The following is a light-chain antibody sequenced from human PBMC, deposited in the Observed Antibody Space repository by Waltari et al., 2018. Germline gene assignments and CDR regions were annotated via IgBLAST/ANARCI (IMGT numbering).Light chain of an antibody. J-gene: IGKJ1*01. Sequence: DIQMTQSPSALSACVGDRVLITCRASQYINNYLNWYQQNPGKAPYLLIYAASTLHVGVPSRFSGSGSGTEFTLTISGIQPEDFAAYYCQQIYSAPRMFGQGTKVEVK. CDR2: AAS. V-gene: IGKV1-39*01. CDR1: QYINNY. CDR3: QQIYSAPRM.